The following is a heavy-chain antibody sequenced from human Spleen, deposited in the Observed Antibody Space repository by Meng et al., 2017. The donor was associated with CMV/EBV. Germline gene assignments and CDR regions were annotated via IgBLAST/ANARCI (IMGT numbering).Heavy chain of an antibody. D-gene: IGHD3-16*01. V-gene: IGHV1-8*01. CDR3: ARIAGGYWFFDL. Sequence: CKASGSTFNNYGIRWVRQATGKGLGWMGWVDPNSGNTDSAQKFQGIVTMTRNTSITTAYMELSSLRSEDAGVYYCARIAGGYWFFDLWGRGTLVTVSS. CDR1: GSTFNNYG. CDR2: VDPNSGNT. J-gene: IGHJ2*01.